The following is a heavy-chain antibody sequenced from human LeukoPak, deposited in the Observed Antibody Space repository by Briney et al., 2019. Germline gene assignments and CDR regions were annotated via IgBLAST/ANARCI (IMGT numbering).Heavy chain of an antibody. CDR1: GFTLSSYW. J-gene: IGHJ4*02. V-gene: IGHV3-74*01. CDR2: IDSDGSTT. Sequence: GGSLRLSCAVSGFTLSSYWMHWVRQAPGKGLVWVSRIDSDGSTTDYADSVKGRFTISRDNANNTLYLQTNSLRAEDAGVYYCARGLTLLGYCSSTSCLMNYWGQGTLVTVSS. CDR3: ARGLTLLGYCSSTSCLMNY. D-gene: IGHD2-2*01.